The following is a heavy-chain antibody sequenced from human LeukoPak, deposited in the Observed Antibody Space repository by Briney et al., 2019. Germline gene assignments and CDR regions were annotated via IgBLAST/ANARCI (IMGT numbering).Heavy chain of an antibody. CDR1: EYTFTGYY. CDR3: ARDRRYLGFDP. Sequence: GASVKVSCKASEYTFTGYYMHWVRQAPGQGLEWMGWINPNSGGTNYAQKLQGRVTMTTDTSTSTAYMELRSLRSDDTAVYYCARDRRYLGFDPWGQGTLVTVSS. V-gene: IGHV1-2*02. CDR2: INPNSGGT. D-gene: IGHD3-9*01. J-gene: IGHJ5*02.